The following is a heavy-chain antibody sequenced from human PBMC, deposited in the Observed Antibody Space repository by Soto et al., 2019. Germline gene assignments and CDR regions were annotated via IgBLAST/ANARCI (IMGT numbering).Heavy chain of an antibody. Sequence: GASVKVSCKASGGTFSSYAISWVRQAPGQGLEWMGGIIPIFGTANYAQKFQGRVTITADESTSTAYMELSSLRSEDTAVYYCAGPRIVGATRAFDIWGQGTMVTVSS. CDR2: IIPIFGTA. CDR1: GGTFSSYA. CDR3: AGPRIVGATRAFDI. D-gene: IGHD1-26*01. J-gene: IGHJ3*02. V-gene: IGHV1-69*13.